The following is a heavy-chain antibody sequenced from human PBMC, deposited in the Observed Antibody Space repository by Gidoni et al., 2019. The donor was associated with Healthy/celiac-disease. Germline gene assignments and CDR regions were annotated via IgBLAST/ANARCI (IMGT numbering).Heavy chain of an antibody. CDR2: ISYDGSNK. CDR1: GFTFSSYA. D-gene: IGHD4-17*01. Sequence: QVQLVESGGGVVQPGRSLRLSCAASGFTFSSYAMPWVRQAPGKGLEWVTVISYDGSNKYYADSVKGRFTIARDNSKNTLYLQMNSLRAEDTAVYYCARDDMPVGDYVSRDYYYYYYMDVWGKGTTVTVSS. J-gene: IGHJ6*03. CDR3: ARDDMPVGDYVSRDYYYYYYMDV. V-gene: IGHV3-30-3*01.